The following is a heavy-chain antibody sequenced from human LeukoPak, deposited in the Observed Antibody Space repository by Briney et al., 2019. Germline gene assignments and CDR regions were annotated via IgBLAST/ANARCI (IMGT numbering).Heavy chain of an antibody. Sequence: GASVKVSCKASGYTFTGYYMHWVRQAPGQGLEWMGRIIPILGIANYAQKFQGRVTITADKSTSTAYMELSSLRSEDTAVYYCARVLRGTIDYWGQGTLVTVSS. CDR2: IIPILGIA. V-gene: IGHV1-69*04. J-gene: IGHJ4*02. CDR1: GYTFTGYY. D-gene: IGHD5/OR15-5a*01. CDR3: ARVLRGTIDY.